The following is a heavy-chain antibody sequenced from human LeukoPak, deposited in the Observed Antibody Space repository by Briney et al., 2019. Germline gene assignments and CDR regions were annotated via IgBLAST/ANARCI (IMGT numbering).Heavy chain of an antibody. CDR2: IYHSGST. CDR3: ARAGSGYCSGGSCYPSFGY. D-gene: IGHD2-15*01. V-gene: IGHV4-38-2*02. J-gene: IGHJ4*02. Sequence: SETLSLTCTVSGYSISSGYYWGWIRQPPGKGLEWIGSIYHSGSTYYNPSLKSRVTISVDTSKNQFSLKLSSVTAADTAVYYCARAGSGYCSGGSCYPSFGYWGQGTLVTVSS. CDR1: GYSISSGYY.